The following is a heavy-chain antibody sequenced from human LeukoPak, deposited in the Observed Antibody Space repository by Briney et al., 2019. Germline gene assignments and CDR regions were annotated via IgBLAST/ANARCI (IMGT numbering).Heavy chain of an antibody. CDR3: ARDGNYGDYNWDAFDI. J-gene: IGHJ3*02. V-gene: IGHV3-7*03. CDR1: GFTLSSYW. CDR2: IKQDGSEK. Sequence: GGPLRLSCAASGFTLSSYWMSWVRQAPGKGLEWVANIKQDGSEKYYVDSVKGRFTISRDNSKNALYLQMNSLRAEDTAVYYCARDGNYGDYNWDAFDIWGQGTMVTVSS. D-gene: IGHD4-17*01.